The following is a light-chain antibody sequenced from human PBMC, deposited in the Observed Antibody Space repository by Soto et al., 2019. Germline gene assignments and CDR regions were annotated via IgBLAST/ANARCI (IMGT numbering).Light chain of an antibody. V-gene: IGKV3-11*01. J-gene: IGKJ4*01. CDR2: DAS. CDR1: QSVSTY. Sequence: EIVLTQSPATLSLSPGERATLSCRASQSVSTYLAWYQQKPGQAPRRLIYDASNRATGIPARFSGSGSGTDFTLTISSLEPVDCAVYYCQQRHNWTPITFGGVNKVVIK. CDR3: QQRHNWTPIT.